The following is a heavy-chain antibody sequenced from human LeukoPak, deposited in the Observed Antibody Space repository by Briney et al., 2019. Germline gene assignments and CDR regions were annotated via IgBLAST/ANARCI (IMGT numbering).Heavy chain of an antibody. CDR2: IYHSGST. V-gene: IGHV4-4*02. Sequence: SETLSLTCAVSGGSISSSNWWSWVRQPPGKGLEWIGEIYHSGSTNYNPSLKSRVTISVDKSKNQFSLKLSSVTAADTAVYYCARVADYGDYQGVSPDAFDIWGQGTMVTVSS. J-gene: IGHJ3*02. CDR3: ARVADYGDYQGVSPDAFDI. D-gene: IGHD4-17*01. CDR1: GGSISSSNW.